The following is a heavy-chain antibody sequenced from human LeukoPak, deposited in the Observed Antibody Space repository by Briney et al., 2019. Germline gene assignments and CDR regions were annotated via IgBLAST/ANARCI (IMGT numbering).Heavy chain of an antibody. CDR2: IYHSGST. D-gene: IGHD3-22*01. Sequence: SETLSLTCAVSGGSISSSNWWSWVRQPPGKGLEWIGEIYHSGSTNYNPSLKSRATISVDKSKNQFSLKLSSVTAADTAVYYCARDRVDSGSPFDPWGQGTLVTVSS. J-gene: IGHJ5*02. V-gene: IGHV4-4*02. CDR1: GGSISSSNW. CDR3: ARDRVDSGSPFDP.